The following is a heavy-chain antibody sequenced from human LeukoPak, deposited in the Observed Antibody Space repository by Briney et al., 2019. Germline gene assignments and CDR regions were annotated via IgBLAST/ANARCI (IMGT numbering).Heavy chain of an antibody. V-gene: IGHV1-2*02. CDR1: GYTFTDFF. Sequence: ASVKVSCKVSGYTFTDFFIHWVRQAPGQGLEWMGWINPNSGDTNYAQKFQGRVTMTRDTSISTAYMELSRLRSDDTAIYYCARPYCSGGSCYGYFDYWGQGPLVTVS. CDR3: ARPYCSGGSCYGYFDY. CDR2: INPNSGDT. D-gene: IGHD2-15*01. J-gene: IGHJ4*02.